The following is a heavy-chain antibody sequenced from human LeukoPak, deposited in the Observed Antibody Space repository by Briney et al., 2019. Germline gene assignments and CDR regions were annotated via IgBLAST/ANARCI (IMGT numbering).Heavy chain of an antibody. D-gene: IGHD3-10*01. CDR3: ARHAGWELLYPFDY. Sequence: PSETLSLTCTVSGGSISSYYWSWIRQPPGKGLEWIGYIYYSGSTNYNPSLKSRVTISVDTSKNQFSLKLSSVTAADTAVYYCARHAGWELLYPFDYWGQGTLVTVSS. CDR2: IYYSGST. CDR1: GGSISSYY. J-gene: IGHJ4*02. V-gene: IGHV4-59*08.